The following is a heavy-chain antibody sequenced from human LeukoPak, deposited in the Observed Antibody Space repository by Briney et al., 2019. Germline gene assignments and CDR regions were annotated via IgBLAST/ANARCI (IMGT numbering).Heavy chain of an antibody. CDR3: ARASYDSSGYPFDY. CDR2: IYYSGNT. J-gene: IGHJ4*02. Sequence: SETLSLICTVSGGSISSYYWSWIRQPPGKGLEWIGYIYYSGNTNYNPSLKSRVTISVDTSKNQFSLKLSSVTAADTAVYYCARASYDSSGYPFDYWGQGTLVTVSS. V-gene: IGHV4-59*01. D-gene: IGHD3-22*01. CDR1: GGSISSYY.